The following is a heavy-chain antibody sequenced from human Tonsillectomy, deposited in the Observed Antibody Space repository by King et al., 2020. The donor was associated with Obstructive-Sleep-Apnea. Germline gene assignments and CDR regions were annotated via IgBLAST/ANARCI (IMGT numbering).Heavy chain of an antibody. D-gene: IGHD6-13*01. V-gene: IGHV3-9*01. CDR1: GFTFDYYA. Sequence: VQLVESGGGLVQPGRSLRLSCAASGFTFDYYAMHWVRQAPGKGLEWVSGIRWNSGSIGYADVVKGRLTISSDNAKNSLYLQMNILRAEETALYYCAKDATGYSSSWPNWFDPWGQGTLVTVSS. CDR2: IRWNSGSI. CDR3: AKDATGYSSSWPNWFDP. J-gene: IGHJ5*02.